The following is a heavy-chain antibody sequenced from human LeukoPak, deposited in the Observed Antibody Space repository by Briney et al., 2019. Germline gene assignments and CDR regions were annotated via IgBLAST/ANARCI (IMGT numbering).Heavy chain of an antibody. Sequence: PGGSLRLSCAASGFTFNSYTMNWVRQAPGKGLEWVSFISGSSSSIFYADSVKGRFTISRDNSKNTLYLQMNSLRAEDTAVYYCAREGDYYDSSGGFDIWGQGTMVTVSS. CDR1: GFTFNSYT. V-gene: IGHV3-48*01. D-gene: IGHD3-22*01. J-gene: IGHJ3*02. CDR2: ISGSSSSI. CDR3: AREGDYYDSSGGFDI.